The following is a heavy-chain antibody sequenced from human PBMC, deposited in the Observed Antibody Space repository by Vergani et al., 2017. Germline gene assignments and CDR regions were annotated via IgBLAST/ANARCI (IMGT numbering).Heavy chain of an antibody. Sequence: QVRLQESGPGLVKPSETLSLTCTVSGGSITSSYYWGWIRQPPGKGLEWIGNIYHSGGAYYNPSLKGRVTISVDTSKNQFSLYLTSVTAADTAVYYCARSRIYYGAGSPDYWGQGTLVTVSS. CDR2: IYHSGGA. CDR3: ARSRIYYGAGSPDY. CDR1: GGSITSSYY. J-gene: IGHJ4*02. D-gene: IGHD3-10*01. V-gene: IGHV4-38-2*02.